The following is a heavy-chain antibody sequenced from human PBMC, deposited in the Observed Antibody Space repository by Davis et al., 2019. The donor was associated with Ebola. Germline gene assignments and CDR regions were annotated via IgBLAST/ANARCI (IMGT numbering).Heavy chain of an antibody. D-gene: IGHD4-23*01. CDR2: IIPIFGTA. Sequence: AASVKVSCKASGGTFSSYAISWVRQAPGQGLEWMGGIIPIFGTANYAQKFQGRVTITADESTSTAYMELSSLRSEDTAVYYCARDSPLNGGREWFDPWGQGTLVTVSS. CDR3: ARDSPLNGGREWFDP. V-gene: IGHV1-69*13. CDR1: GGTFSSYA. J-gene: IGHJ5*02.